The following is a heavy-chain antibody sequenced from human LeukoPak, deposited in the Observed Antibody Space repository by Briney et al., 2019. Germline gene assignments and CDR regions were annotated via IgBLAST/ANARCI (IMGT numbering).Heavy chain of an antibody. CDR3: ARGASGYYIPCWFDP. D-gene: IGHD3-22*01. Sequence: GASLRLSCAASGFTFSSYSMNWVRQAPGKGLEWVSSISSSSSYIYYADSVKGRFTISRDNAKNSLYLQMNSLRAEDTAVYYCARGASGYYIPCWFDPWGQGTLVTVSS. V-gene: IGHV3-21*01. CDR1: GFTFSSYS. J-gene: IGHJ5*02. CDR2: ISSSSSYI.